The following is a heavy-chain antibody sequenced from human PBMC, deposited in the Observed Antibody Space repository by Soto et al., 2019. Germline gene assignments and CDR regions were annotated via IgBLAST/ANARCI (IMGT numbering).Heavy chain of an antibody. CDR1: GFTFSSYA. CDR3: AMLNSGSYSYHGMDV. Sequence: EVQLLESGGDLVQPGGSLRLSCAASGFTFSSYAMNWVRQAPGKGLEWVSAISGSGGNTFYADSVKGRFTISSDNSKNTLFLQMHSLRAEDTAIYYCAMLNSGSYSYHGMDVWGQGTTVTVSS. D-gene: IGHD1-26*01. J-gene: IGHJ6*02. CDR2: ISGSGGNT. V-gene: IGHV3-23*01.